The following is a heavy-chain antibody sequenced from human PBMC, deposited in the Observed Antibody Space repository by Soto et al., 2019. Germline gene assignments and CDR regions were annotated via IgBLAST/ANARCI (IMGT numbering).Heavy chain of an antibody. J-gene: IGHJ4*02. V-gene: IGHV3-53*01. D-gene: IGHD4-4*01. Sequence: PGGSLRLSCAASGFTASSNYMSWVRQAPGKGLEWVPVIYSGGSTYYADSVKGRFTISRDNSKNTLYLQMNSLRAEDTAVYYCSGNSRPFFFDYWGQGTLVTVSS. CDR3: SGNSRPFFFDY. CDR2: IYSGGST. CDR1: GFTASSNY.